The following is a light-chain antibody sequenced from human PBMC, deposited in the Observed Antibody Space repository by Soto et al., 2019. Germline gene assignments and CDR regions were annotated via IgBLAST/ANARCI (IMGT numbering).Light chain of an antibody. Sequence: ESVLTQSPGTLSLSTGERATIACRASQSVSSSYLAWYQQKPGQAPRLLIYGASSRATGIPDRFSGSGSGTDFTLTSSRLETEDFAVYYCQQYGRTFGQGTKVEIK. J-gene: IGKJ1*01. CDR2: GAS. V-gene: IGKV3-20*01. CDR1: QSVSSSY. CDR3: QQYGRT.